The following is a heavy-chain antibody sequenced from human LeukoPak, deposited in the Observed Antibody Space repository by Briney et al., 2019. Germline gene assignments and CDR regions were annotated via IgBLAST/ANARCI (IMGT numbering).Heavy chain of an antibody. D-gene: IGHD1-26*01. J-gene: IGHJ4*02. CDR2: IFYSRTD. V-gene: IGHV4-59*01. Sequence: PSETLSLTCTASVDSLRSYNWSWIRQSPGKGLEWIGYIFYSRTDIYNPSLQSRVTFAIDTSKNQVSLRLSSVTAADTAVYYCASCSDLGIVGGTSLFEYWGQGTPVAVSS. CDR3: ASCSDLGIVGGTSLFEY. CDR1: VDSLRSYN.